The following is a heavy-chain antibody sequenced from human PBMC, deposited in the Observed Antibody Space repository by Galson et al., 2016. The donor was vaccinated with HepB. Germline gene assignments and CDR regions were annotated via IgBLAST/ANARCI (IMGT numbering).Heavy chain of an antibody. CDR2: ISGSGRSI. V-gene: IGHV3-23*01. J-gene: IGHJ4*02. CDR3: AKDSRSPYIETYFDY. CDR1: GFTFSRYA. Sequence: SLRLSCAVSGFTFSRYAMNWVRRAPGTGLEWVSGISGSGRSIFYADSVKGRFTISRDNSKNTLYLQMNSLRAEDTAIYYCAKDSRSPYIETYFDYWGQGTLVTVSS. D-gene: IGHD1-26*01.